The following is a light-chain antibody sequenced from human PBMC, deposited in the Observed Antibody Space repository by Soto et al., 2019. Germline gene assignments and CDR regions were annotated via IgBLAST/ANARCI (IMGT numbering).Light chain of an antibody. Sequence: EIVLTQSPATLSLSPGERATLSCRASQSVTSYLAWHQQKPGQAPRLLIYDASNRATGIPARFSGSGSGTDVTLTISSLEPEDFAVYYCQQRSNWPLTFGQGTRLEIK. CDR2: DAS. J-gene: IGKJ5*01. CDR3: QQRSNWPLT. CDR1: QSVTSY. V-gene: IGKV3-11*01.